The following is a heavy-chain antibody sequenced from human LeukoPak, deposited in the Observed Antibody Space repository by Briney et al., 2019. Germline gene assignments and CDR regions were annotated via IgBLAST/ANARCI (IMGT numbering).Heavy chain of an antibody. V-gene: IGHV3-33*01. J-gene: IGHJ4*02. D-gene: IGHD2-2*01. Sequence: GGSLRLSCAASGFIFSTYGIHWVRQAPGKGLEWVAVICSDGSNKYYAHCVKGRFTNSTDNSKNTLYLHINRMRAEDTAVYYCARDRVGRYCTTTGCHYLDYWGQGTLGTVSS. CDR3: ARDRVGRYCTTTGCHYLDY. CDR1: GFIFSTYG. CDR2: ICSDGSNK.